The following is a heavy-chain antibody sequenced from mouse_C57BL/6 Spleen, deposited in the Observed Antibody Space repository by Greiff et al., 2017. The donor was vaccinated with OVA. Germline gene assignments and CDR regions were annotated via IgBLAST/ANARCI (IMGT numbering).Heavy chain of an antibody. CDR2: INPGSGGT. CDR3: ARGGYDAWFAY. CDR1: GYAFTNYL. D-gene: IGHD2-2*01. V-gene: IGHV1-54*01. J-gene: IGHJ3*01. Sequence: QVHVKQSGAELVRPGTSVKVSCKASGYAFTNYLIEWVKQRPGQGLEWIGVINPGSGGTNYNEKFKGKATLTADKSSSTAYMQLSSLTSEDSAVYFCARGGYDAWFAYWGQGTLVTVSA.